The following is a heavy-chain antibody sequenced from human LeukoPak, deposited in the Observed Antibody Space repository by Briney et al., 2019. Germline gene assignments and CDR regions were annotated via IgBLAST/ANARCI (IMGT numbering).Heavy chain of an antibody. Sequence: GGSLRLSCRFSGLSFGVSAVTWVRQAPGKGLEWVGCTRSKVYRGSTDYAASVKDRFIISRDESNSIAYLQMDRLRIEDAAVYYCARGERDFDYWGQGTLVTVSS. CDR3: ARGERDFDY. CDR1: GLSFGVSA. V-gene: IGHV3-49*04. D-gene: IGHD3-16*01. J-gene: IGHJ4*02. CDR2: TRSKVYRGST.